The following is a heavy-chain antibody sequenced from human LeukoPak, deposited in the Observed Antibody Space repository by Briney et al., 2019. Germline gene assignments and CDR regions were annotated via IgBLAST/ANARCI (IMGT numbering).Heavy chain of an antibody. Sequence: GGSLRLSCAASGFTFSSYAMHWVRKAPGKGLEYVSAISSNGGSTYYANSVKGRFTISRDNAKNSLYLQMNSLRAEDMALYYCAKGTSGWYYFDYWGQGTLVTVSS. J-gene: IGHJ4*02. V-gene: IGHV3-64*01. CDR1: GFTFSSYA. CDR2: ISSNGGST. CDR3: AKGTSGWYYFDY. D-gene: IGHD6-19*01.